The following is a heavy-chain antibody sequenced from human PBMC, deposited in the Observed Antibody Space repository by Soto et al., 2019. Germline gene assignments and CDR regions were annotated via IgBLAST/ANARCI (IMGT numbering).Heavy chain of an antibody. V-gene: IGHV4-34*01. Sequence: SETLSLTCAVYGGSFSGYYWSWIRQPPGKGLEWIGEINHSGSTNYNPSLKSRVTISVDTSKNQFSLKLSSVTAADTAVYYCARGYCSSTSCSQHTNWFDPWGQGTLVTVSS. CDR1: GGSFSGYY. D-gene: IGHD2-2*01. J-gene: IGHJ5*02. CDR2: INHSGST. CDR3: ARGYCSSTSCSQHTNWFDP.